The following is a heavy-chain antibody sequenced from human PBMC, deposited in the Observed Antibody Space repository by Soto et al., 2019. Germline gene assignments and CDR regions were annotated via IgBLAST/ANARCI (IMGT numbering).Heavy chain of an antibody. Sequence: GSLRLSCAASGLTFIYAWIAWVRQARGKRMEWVGRIKSQASGGTTDYAAPVKGRFTISRDDSKNTLYLQMNSLKTEDTAVYYCTTDLAGPISLSPWDGMDVCSQGTTVTVSS. CDR2: IKSQASGGTT. CDR1: GLTFIYAW. CDR3: TTDLAGPISLSPWDGMDV. J-gene: IGHJ6*02. V-gene: IGHV3-15*07. D-gene: IGHD6-13*01.